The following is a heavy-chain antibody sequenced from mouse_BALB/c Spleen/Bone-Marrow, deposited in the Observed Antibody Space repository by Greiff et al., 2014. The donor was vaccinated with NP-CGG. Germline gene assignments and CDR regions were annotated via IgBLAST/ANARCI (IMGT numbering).Heavy chain of an antibody. CDR3: ARDGITTATYYYAMDY. D-gene: IGHD1-2*01. J-gene: IGHJ4*01. V-gene: IGHV1S127*01. CDR1: GYSFTSYW. CDR2: IDPSDSET. Sequence: VQLQQSGPQLVRPGASVKISCKASGYSFTSYWMHWVKQRPGQGLEWIGMIDPSDSETRLNQKFKDKATLTVDKSSSTAYMQLNSPTSEDSAVYYCARDGITTATYYYAMDYWGQGTSVTVSS.